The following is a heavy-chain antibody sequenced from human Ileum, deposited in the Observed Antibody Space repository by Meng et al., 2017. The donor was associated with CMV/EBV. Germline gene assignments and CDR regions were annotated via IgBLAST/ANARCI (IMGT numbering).Heavy chain of an antibody. Sequence: QVELGGSWGGLVEPGRSLRLSCAASGFICSDYYMTWIREAPGKGLEWVSYISPTGTDTNYADSVKGRFTISRDNAKKSLFLQMSSLTAEDTAVYYCVKGHTMINPWGQGTLVTVSS. V-gene: IGHV3-11*05. J-gene: IGHJ5*02. CDR3: VKGHTMINP. D-gene: IGHD3-16*01. CDR2: ISPTGTDT. CDR1: GFICSDYY.